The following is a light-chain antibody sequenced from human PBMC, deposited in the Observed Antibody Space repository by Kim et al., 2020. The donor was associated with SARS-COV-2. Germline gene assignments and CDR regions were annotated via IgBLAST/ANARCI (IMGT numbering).Light chain of an antibody. V-gene: IGKV3D-7*01. J-gene: IGKJ1*01. CDR3: QQAYNLPT. CDR1: PSVSSSY. CDR2: GSF. Sequence: PGERVTISCRDSPSVSSSYLTWYQKKPGKARRLLIYGSFTRATRIPARFSGSGSGAASTLTISSLQTEDFAVSYCQQAYNLPTFGQGTKADI.